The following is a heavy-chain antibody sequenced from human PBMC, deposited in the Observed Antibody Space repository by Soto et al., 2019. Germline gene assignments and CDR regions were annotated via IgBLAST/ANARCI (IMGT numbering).Heavy chain of an antibody. Sequence: PGGSLRLSCSASGLTFNSHAMHWVRQAPGKGLEYVSSIPTSGETTFHADAVKGRFIVSRDNSNNPLDLQMTSIKYEDSGVYYCVKGRAKHCSGRTCGRWMDLWGQGTTVTVSS. J-gene: IGHJ6*02. CDR1: GLTFNSHA. CDR2: IPTSGETT. D-gene: IGHD2-15*01. CDR3: VKGRAKHCSGRTCGRWMDL. V-gene: IGHV3-64D*06.